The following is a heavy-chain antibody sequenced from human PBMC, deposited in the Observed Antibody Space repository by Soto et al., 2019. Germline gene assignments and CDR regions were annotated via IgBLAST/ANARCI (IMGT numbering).Heavy chain of an antibody. V-gene: IGHV3-30-3*01. CDR2: ISYDGSNK. CDR3: ARDALYYYDSSGLNWYFDL. J-gene: IGHJ2*01. Sequence: VGSLRLSCAASGFTFSSYAMHWVRQAPGKGLGWVAVISYDGSNKYYADSVKGRFTISRDNSKNTLYLQMNSLRAEDTAVYYCARDALYYYDSSGLNWYFDLWGRGTLVTVSS. D-gene: IGHD3-22*01. CDR1: GFTFSSYA.